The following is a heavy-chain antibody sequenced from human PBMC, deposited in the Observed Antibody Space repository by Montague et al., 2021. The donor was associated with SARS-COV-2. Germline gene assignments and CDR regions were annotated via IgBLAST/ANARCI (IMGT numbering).Heavy chain of an antibody. Sequence: TLSLTCTVSGRSISRGSYSWNWIRQLPGKGLEWIGNIYYTGTTQYNPSLKSRVSLSVDTSKNQFSLNLRSATAADTAVYYCARDLGGIDVWGQGTTVIGSS. V-gene: IGHV4-31*03. CDR1: GRSISRGSYS. CDR2: IYYTGTT. J-gene: IGHJ6*02. D-gene: IGHD3-10*01. CDR3: ARDLGGIDV.